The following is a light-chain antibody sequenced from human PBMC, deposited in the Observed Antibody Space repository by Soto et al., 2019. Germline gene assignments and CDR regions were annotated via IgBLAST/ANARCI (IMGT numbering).Light chain of an antibody. CDR2: DAS. V-gene: IGKV1-5*01. Sequence: DIQMTQSPSTLSASVGDRVTITCRASQSISGWLAWYQQKPGRAPKLLIYDASNLESGVPSRFSGSGSGTEFTLTISSLQPDDFATYYYQQYDSFSLTFGGGTTVEIK. CDR3: QQYDSFSLT. J-gene: IGKJ4*01. CDR1: QSISGW.